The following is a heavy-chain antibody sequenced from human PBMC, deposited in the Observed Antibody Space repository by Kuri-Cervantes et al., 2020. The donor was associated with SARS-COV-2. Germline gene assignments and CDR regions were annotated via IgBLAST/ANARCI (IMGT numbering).Heavy chain of an antibody. CDR1: GGSISSSSYY. CDR2: IYYSGST. Sequence: GSLRLSCTVSGGSISSSSYYWGWIRQPPGKGLEWIGSIYYSGSTYYNPSLKSRVTISVDTSKNQFSLKLSSVTAADTAAYYCATLTMVREGVGYYMDVWGKGTTVTVSS. V-gene: IGHV4-39*01. D-gene: IGHD3-10*01. J-gene: IGHJ6*03. CDR3: ATLTMVREGVGYYMDV.